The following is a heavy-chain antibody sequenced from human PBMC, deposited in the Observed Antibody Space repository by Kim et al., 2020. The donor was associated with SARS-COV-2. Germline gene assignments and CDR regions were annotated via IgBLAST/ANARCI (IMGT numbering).Heavy chain of an antibody. J-gene: IGHJ6*02. CDR3: ARGSTEKQVIRNGMAV. CDR1: GGTFSTYA. V-gene: IGHV1-69*13. D-gene: IGHD6-13*01. Sequence: SVKVSCKAFGGTFSTYAISWVRRAPGQGLEWMGAIIPLFRAANYAHEFQDRVTITADESTTTAYMQLSSLRSDDTALYYCARGSTEKQVIRNGMAVWGQGTTVTVSS. CDR2: IIPLFRAA.